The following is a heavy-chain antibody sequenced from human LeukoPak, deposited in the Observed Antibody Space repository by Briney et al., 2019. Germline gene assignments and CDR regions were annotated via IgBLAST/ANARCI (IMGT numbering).Heavy chain of an antibody. CDR3: ARSSSSGSYWADY. D-gene: IGHD1-26*01. V-gene: IGHV4-59*01. Sequence: SETQSLTCTLSGGSISTYYWSWIRRPPAKGLEWIGYIYYSGSTSYNPSLKSRVTISVDTSKNQFSLKLTSVTAADTAVYYCARSSSSGSYWADYWGQGTLVTVSS. CDR1: GGSISTYY. J-gene: IGHJ4*02. CDR2: IYYSGST.